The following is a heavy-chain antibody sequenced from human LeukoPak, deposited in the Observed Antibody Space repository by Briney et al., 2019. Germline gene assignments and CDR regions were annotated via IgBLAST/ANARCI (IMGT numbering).Heavy chain of an antibody. V-gene: IGHV3-23*01. Sequence: PGGSLRLSCAASGFTFSSYAMSWVRQAPGKGLERVSAISGSGGSTYYADSVKGRFTISRDNSKNTLYLQMNSLRAEDTAAYYCAKHIVADGRIGDDFHYGMDVWGQGATVTVSS. D-gene: IGHD6-13*01. CDR2: ISGSGGST. CDR1: GFTFSSYA. CDR3: AKHIVADGRIGDDFHYGMDV. J-gene: IGHJ6*02.